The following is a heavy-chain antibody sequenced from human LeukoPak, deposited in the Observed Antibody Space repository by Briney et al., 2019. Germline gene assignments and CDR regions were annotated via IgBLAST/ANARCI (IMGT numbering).Heavy chain of an antibody. D-gene: IGHD3-3*01. CDR1: GFTFSSYS. Sequence: GGSLRLSCAASGFTFSSYSMNWVRQAPGKGLEWVSYISSSSSTIYYADSVKGRFTISRDNAKNSLYLQMNSLRAEDTAVYYCAREKYYDLWSGYSDAFDIWGQGTMVTVSS. CDR3: AREKYYDLWSGYSDAFDI. CDR2: ISSSSSTI. J-gene: IGHJ3*02. V-gene: IGHV3-48*01.